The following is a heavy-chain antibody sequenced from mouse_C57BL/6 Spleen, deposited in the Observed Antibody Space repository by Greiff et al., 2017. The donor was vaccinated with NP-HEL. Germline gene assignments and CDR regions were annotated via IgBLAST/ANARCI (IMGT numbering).Heavy chain of an antibody. V-gene: IGHV5-4*01. CDR3: ARDRGYEYADAMDY. D-gene: IGHD2-4*01. CDR2: ISDGGSYT. Sequence: XVQLVESGGGLVKPGGSLKLSCAASGFTFSSYAMSWVRQTPEKRLEWVATISDGGSYTYYPDNVKGRFTISRDNAKNNLYLQMSHLKSEDTAMYYCARDRGYEYADAMDYWGQGTSVTVSS. CDR1: GFTFSSYA. J-gene: IGHJ4*01.